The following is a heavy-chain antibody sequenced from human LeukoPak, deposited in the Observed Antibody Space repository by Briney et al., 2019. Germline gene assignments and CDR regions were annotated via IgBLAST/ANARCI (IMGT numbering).Heavy chain of an antibody. CDR1: GFTFSSYE. CDR2: IQQDGSEK. V-gene: IGHV3-7*01. J-gene: IGHJ4*02. CDR3: ARRRVYAMFFDY. Sequence: GGSLRLSCAASGFTFSSYEMNWVRQAPGKGLEWVANIQQDGSEKYYVDSVKGRFTISRDNAKNSLYLQMNSLRAEDTAVYYCARRRVYAMFFDYWGQGTLVTVSS. D-gene: IGHD2-8*01.